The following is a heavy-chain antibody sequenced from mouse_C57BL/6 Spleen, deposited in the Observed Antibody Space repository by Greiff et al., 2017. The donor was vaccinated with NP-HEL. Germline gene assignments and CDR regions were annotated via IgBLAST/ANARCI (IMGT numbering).Heavy chain of an antibody. Sequence: QVQLKQSGAELVKPGASVKISCKASGYAFSSYWMNWVKQRPGKGLEWIGQIYPGDGDTNYNGKFKGKATLTADKSSSTADMQRSSLTSEDSAVYFCARGLDWAWFAYWGQGTLVTVSA. CDR2: IYPGDGDT. D-gene: IGHD4-1*01. CDR3: ARGLDWAWFAY. CDR1: GYAFSSYW. V-gene: IGHV1-80*01. J-gene: IGHJ3*01.